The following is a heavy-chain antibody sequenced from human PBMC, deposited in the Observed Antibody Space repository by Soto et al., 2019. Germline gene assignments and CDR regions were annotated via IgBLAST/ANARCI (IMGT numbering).Heavy chain of an antibody. CDR2: IRTSSIEI. J-gene: IGHJ3*01. D-gene: IGHD3-16*02. CDR3: ATIGAHDGFDV. V-gene: IGHV3-21*06. CDR1: GFTFIGYN. Sequence: EVQLVESGGGLVMPEESLRLSCAASGFTFIGYNMKWVRQAPGKGLEWVASIRTSSIEIFYSDLVRGRFTIFRDNARNSLYLQMNSLRAEDTAVYYCATIGAHDGFDVWGQGTTVTVSS.